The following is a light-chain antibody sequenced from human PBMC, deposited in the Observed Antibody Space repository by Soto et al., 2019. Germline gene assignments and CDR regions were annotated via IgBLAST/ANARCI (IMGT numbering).Light chain of an antibody. CDR3: QQYCRSPPFT. V-gene: IGKV3-20*01. CDR2: GAS. Sequence: ENVLTQSPGTLSLSPGERATLSCRASQSVSSSYLAWYQQKPGQAPRLLMYGASSRATGIPDRFSGSGSGTAFTLIISRLEPEDFAVYYCQQYCRSPPFTFGPGTKVDIK. J-gene: IGKJ3*01. CDR1: QSVSSSY.